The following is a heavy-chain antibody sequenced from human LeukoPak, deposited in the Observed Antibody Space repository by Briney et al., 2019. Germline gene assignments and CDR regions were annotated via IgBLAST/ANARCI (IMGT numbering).Heavy chain of an antibody. J-gene: IGHJ5*02. D-gene: IGHD6-25*01. CDR2: ISFDGSET. V-gene: IGHV3-30*03. CDR1: GITFKSYD. CDR3: ARDRRSGSSRWLDT. Sequence: GRSLRLSCADSGITFKSYDMHWVRQAPGQGLEWVAIISFDGSETSYGDPVKGRFTISRDNSKSSLYLQMTNLRGNDTAVYYCARDRRSGSSRWLDTWGQGTLVTVSS.